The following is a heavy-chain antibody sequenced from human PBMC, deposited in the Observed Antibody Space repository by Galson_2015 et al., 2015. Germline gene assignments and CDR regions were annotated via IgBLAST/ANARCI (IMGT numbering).Heavy chain of an antibody. D-gene: IGHD5-18*01. CDR1: GYSFTSYW. CDR2: IDPSDSYT. J-gene: IGHJ6*02. Sequence: SGAEVKKPGESLRISCKGSGYSFTSYWISWVRQMPGKGLEWMGRIDPSDSYTNYSPSFQGHVTISADKSISTAYLQWSSLKASDTAMYYCARQLWNKDYYYGMGVWGQGTTVTVSS. CDR3: ARQLWNKDYYYGMGV. V-gene: IGHV5-10-1*01.